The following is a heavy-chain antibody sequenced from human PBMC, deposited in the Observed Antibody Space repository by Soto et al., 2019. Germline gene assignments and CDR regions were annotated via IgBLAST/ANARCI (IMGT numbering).Heavy chain of an antibody. CDR3: ARDPANWNVFPYYYYGMDV. V-gene: IGHV3-48*02. D-gene: IGHD1-1*01. CDR2: ISSSSSTI. J-gene: IGHJ6*02. Sequence: EVQLVESGGGLVQPGGSLRLSCAASGFTFSSYSMNWVRQAPGKGLEWVSYISSSSSTIYYADSVKGRFTISRDNAKNSLYLQMNRLRDEDTAVYYCARDPANWNVFPYYYYGMDVWGQGTTVTVSS. CDR1: GFTFSSYS.